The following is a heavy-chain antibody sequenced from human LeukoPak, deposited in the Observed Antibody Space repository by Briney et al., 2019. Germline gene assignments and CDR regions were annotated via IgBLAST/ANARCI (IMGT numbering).Heavy chain of an antibody. Sequence: SVKVSCKASGGTFSSYAISWVRQAPGQGLEWMGGIIPIFGTANYAQKFQGRVTITADESTSTAYMELSSLRSEDTAVYYCARLANQLLYGHFDYWGQGTLVTVFS. D-gene: IGHD2-2*01. CDR1: GGTFSSYA. V-gene: IGHV1-69*13. CDR2: IIPIFGTA. CDR3: ARLANQLLYGHFDY. J-gene: IGHJ4*02.